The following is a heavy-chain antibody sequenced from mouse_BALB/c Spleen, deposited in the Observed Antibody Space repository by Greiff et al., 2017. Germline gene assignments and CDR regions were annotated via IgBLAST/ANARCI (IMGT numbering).Heavy chain of an antibody. J-gene: IGHJ1*01. CDR2: ISDGGSYT. V-gene: IGHV5-4*02. Sequence: EVQRVESGGGLVKPGGSLKLSCAASGFTFSDYYMYWVRQTPEKRLEWVATISDGGSYTYYPDSVKGRFTISRDNAKNNLYLQMSSLKSEDTAMYYCARGNSLWYFDVWGAGTTVTVSS. CDR1: GFTFSDYY. CDR3: ARGNSLWYFDV.